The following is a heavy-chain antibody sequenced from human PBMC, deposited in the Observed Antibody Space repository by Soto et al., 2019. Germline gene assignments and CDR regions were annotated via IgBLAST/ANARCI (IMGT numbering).Heavy chain of an antibody. D-gene: IGHD1-7*01. CDR1: GYTFTSYG. V-gene: IGHV1-18*01. Sequence: QVPLVQSGAEVKKPGASVKVSCKASGYTFTSYGISWVRQAPGQGLEWMGWISAYNGNTNYAQQLQGRVTMTTDTSTSTAYMELRSLRSDDTAVYYCARGFLRSGTTDAFWSPDIWGQGTMVTVSS. CDR3: ARGFLRSGTTDAFWSPDI. J-gene: IGHJ3*02. CDR2: ISAYNGNT.